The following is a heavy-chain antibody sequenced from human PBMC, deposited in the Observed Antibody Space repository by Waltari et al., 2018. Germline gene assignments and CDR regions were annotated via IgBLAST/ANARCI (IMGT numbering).Heavy chain of an antibody. J-gene: IGHJ3*02. V-gene: IGHV4-34*01. D-gene: IGHD3-3*01. CDR3: ASALYYDFWSGRDAFDI. CDR1: GGSFSGYY. CDR2: MNHSGST. Sequence: QVQLQQWGAGLLKPSETLSLTCAVFGGSFSGYYWSWIRQPPVKGLGWSGEMNHSGSTNYNPPLKRRVTISVDTSKNQFSLKLSSVTAAYTAVYYCASALYYDFWSGRDAFDIWGQGTMVTVSS.